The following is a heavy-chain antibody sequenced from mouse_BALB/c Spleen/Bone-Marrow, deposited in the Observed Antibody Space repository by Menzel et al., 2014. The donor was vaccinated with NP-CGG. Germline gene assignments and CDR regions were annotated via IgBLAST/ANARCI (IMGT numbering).Heavy chain of an antibody. CDR1: GFSLTNYG. J-gene: IGHJ4*01. CDR3: ARGYVKPPRYAMDY. V-gene: IGHV2-6-1*01. CDR2: IWSDGST. Sequence: VQGVESGPGLVAPSQSLSITCTISGFSLTNYGVHWVRRPPGKGLEWLVVIWSDGSTTYNSPLKSRLSISRDNSKSQVFLNMNSLQTDDTAMYYCARGYVKPPRYAMDYWGQGTSVTVSS. D-gene: IGHD2-10*02.